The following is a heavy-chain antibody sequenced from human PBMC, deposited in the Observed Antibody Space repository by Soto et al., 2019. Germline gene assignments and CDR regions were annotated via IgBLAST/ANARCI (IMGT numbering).Heavy chain of an antibody. J-gene: IGHJ6*02. CDR2: IYPDESDT. D-gene: IGHD5-12*01. Sequence: EVQLVQSGAEVKEPGESLKISCKGSGYSFTKYWIGWVRQMPGKGLEWMAIIYPDESDTKYSPSFQGQVTISADKSTXTXDLXWSSLKASDTAMYYCVRMGFSGGGYLSYYYYGMDIWGQGTTVTVSS. CDR3: VRMGFSGGGYLSYYYYGMDI. V-gene: IGHV5-51*03. CDR1: GYSFTKYW.